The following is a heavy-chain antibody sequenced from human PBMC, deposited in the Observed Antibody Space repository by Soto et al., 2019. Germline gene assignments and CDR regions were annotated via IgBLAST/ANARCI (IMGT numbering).Heavy chain of an antibody. J-gene: IGHJ4*02. CDR1: GGSISSGGFS. V-gene: IGHV4-30-2*01. Sequence: QLQLQESGSRLVKASQTLSLTCAVSGGSISSGGFSCNWIRQPPGKGLEWIGYIYHSGSTYFNPSLKSRDTMSVDRSTNQFSLKLSSVTAADTAVYYCASRVSDYFDYWGQGTPVTVSS. D-gene: IGHD6-19*01. CDR3: ASRVSDYFDY. CDR2: IYHSGST.